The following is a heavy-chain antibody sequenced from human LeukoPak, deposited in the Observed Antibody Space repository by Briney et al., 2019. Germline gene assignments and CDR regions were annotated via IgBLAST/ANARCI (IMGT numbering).Heavy chain of an antibody. D-gene: IGHD3/OR15-3a*01. Sequence: ASVKVSCKASGYTFTSYYMHWVRQAPGQGLEWMGIINPSSGDTNYAQKFQGRVTMTRDTSTSTVYMELSSLRSEDTAVYYCARGLKWTPDYWGQGTLVTVSS. V-gene: IGHV1-46*01. CDR1: GYTFTSYY. CDR2: INPSSGDT. CDR3: ARGLKWTPDY. J-gene: IGHJ4*02.